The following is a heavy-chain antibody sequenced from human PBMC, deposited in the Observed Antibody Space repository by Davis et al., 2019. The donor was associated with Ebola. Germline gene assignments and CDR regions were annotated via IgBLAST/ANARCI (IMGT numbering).Heavy chain of an antibody. Sequence: GGSLRLSCAASGFTFSSYEMNWVRQAPGKGLEWVGFMRSKGFGGTTEYAASVKGRFTISRDDSKGIAYLQMNSLKTEDTAVYYCTRRGTVVTPDYWGQGTLVTVSS. D-gene: IGHD4-23*01. V-gene: IGHV3-49*04. CDR3: TRRGTVVTPDY. CDR1: GFTFSSYE. J-gene: IGHJ4*02. CDR2: MRSKGFGGTT.